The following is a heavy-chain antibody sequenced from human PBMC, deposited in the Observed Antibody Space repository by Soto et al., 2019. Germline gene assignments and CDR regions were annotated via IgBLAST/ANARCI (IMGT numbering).Heavy chain of an antibody. D-gene: IGHD3-22*01. CDR1: GFTFSSYD. V-gene: IGHV3-13*01. Sequence: GSLRLSCAASGFTFSSYDMHWVRQATGKGLEWVSAIGTAGDTYYPGSVKGTFTIYRENAKNSLYLQMNSLRAGDTAVYYCARERSEHYYDSSGYYWLRYYGMDVWGQGTTVTVSS. CDR2: IGTAGDT. CDR3: ARERSEHYYDSSGYYWLRYYGMDV. J-gene: IGHJ6*02.